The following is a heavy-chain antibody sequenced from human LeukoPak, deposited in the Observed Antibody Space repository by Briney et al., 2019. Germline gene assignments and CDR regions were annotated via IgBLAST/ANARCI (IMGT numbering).Heavy chain of an antibody. CDR3: ARGKFGPPGF. J-gene: IGHJ4*02. V-gene: IGHV4-59*01. CDR2: IYSSGST. D-gene: IGHD3/OR15-3a*01. Sequence: ASETLSLTCTVSGSSISTYYWSWIRQPPGKGLEWIGYIYSSGSTNYNPSLKSRVTISVDTSKNQFSLNLSSVTAADTAVYNCARGKFGPPGFWGQGTLVTVSS. CDR1: GSSISTYY.